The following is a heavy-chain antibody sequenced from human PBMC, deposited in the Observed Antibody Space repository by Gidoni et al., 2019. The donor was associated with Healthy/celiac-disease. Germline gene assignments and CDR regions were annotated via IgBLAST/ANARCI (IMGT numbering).Heavy chain of an antibody. Sequence: QVQLQESGPGLVKPSQTLSLTCTVSGGSISSGSYYWSWIRQPAGKGLEWIGRIYTSGSTNYNPSLKSRVTISVDTSKNQFSLKLSSVTAADTAVYYCARGPRGVIVPRDYFDYWGQGTLVTVSS. J-gene: IGHJ4*02. V-gene: IGHV4-61*02. D-gene: IGHD3-16*02. CDR2: IYTSGST. CDR1: GGSISSGSYY. CDR3: ARGPRGVIVPRDYFDY.